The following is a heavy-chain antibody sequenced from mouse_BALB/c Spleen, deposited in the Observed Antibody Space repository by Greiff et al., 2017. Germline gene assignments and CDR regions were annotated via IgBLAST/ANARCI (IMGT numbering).Heavy chain of an antibody. CDR2: IYPGDGDT. V-gene: IGHV1-80*01. CDR1: GYAFSSYW. Sequence: VKLVESGAELVRPGSSVKISCKASGYAFSSYWMNWVKQRPGQGLEWIGQIYPGDGDTNYNGKFKGKATLTADKSSSTAYMQLSSLTSEDSAVYFCARSMITAWFAYWGQGTLVTVSA. CDR3: ARSMITAWFAY. J-gene: IGHJ3*01. D-gene: IGHD2-4*01.